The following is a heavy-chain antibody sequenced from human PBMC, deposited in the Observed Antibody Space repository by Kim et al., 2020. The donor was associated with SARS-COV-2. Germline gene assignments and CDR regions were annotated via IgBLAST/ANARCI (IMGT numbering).Heavy chain of an antibody. CDR2: ISSRSSYI. V-gene: IGHV3-21*01. D-gene: IGHD3-10*01. Sequence: GGSLRLSCAASGFTFSNYNMNWVRQAPGKGLEWVSSISSRSSYIYYADSVKGRLTISRDNAKNSLYLQMNSLRAEDTAVYYCARDLDYYPCMDVWGQGTTVTVSS. J-gene: IGHJ6*02. CDR3: ARDLDYYPCMDV. CDR1: GFTFSNYN.